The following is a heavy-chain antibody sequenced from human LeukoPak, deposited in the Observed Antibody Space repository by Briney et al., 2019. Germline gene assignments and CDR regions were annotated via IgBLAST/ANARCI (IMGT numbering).Heavy chain of an antibody. D-gene: IGHD1-1*01. CDR1: GFTFTNYG. J-gene: IGHJ4*02. CDR3: ANSLVDTTHY. CDR2: ISVNANNT. Sequence: TGGSLRLSCAASGFTFTNYGMSWVRQAPGKGLEWVSTISVNANNTYYADSVRGRVTISRDNSKNTLFLQMNSLGAEDTAVYYCANSLVDTTHYWGQGTLVTVSS. V-gene: IGHV3-23*01.